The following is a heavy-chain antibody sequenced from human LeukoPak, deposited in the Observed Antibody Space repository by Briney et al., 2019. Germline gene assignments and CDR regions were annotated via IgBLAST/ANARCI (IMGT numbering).Heavy chain of an antibody. J-gene: IGHJ4*02. CDR1: GGSISSSSYY. CDR3: ARRGTGYTRGFDY. V-gene: IGHV4-39*01. D-gene: IGHD1-1*01. Sequence: SETLSLTCTVSGGSISSSSYYWGWIRQPPGKGLEWIGSIYYSGSTYYNPSLKSRVTISVDTSKNQFSLKLSSVTAADTAVYYCARRGTGYTRGFDYWGQGTLVTVSS. CDR2: IYYSGST.